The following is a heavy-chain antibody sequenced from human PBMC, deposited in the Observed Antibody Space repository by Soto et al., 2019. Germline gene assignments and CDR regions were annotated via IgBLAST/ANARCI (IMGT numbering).Heavy chain of an antibody. D-gene: IGHD6-19*01. Sequence: LVQSGPDVKKPGTLVKVSCKTSGFTFGSSAVQWVRQVRGQRLEWIGWIVVASGYSNVAQKFQDRVSLTRDLSTNTAFMELSSLTSEDSAMYYSAADVIGVAGDFDHWGQGTLVSVSS. CDR2: IVVASGYS. CDR3: AADVIGVAGDFDH. V-gene: IGHV1-58*01. CDR1: GFTFGSSA. J-gene: IGHJ4*02.